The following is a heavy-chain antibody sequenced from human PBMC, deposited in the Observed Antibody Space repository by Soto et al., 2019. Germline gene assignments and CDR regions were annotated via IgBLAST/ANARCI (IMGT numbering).Heavy chain of an antibody. J-gene: IGHJ6*02. CDR3: ARTPGRLGIFYYYGMDV. CDR1: GGSISSYY. V-gene: IGHV4-59*01. CDR2: IYYSGST. D-gene: IGHD7-27*01. Sequence: SETLSLTCTVSGGSISSYYWSWIRQPPGKGLEWIGYIYYSGSTNYNPSLKSRVTISVDTSKNQFSLKLSSVTAADTAVYYCARTPGRLGIFYYYGMDVWGQGTTVTVSS.